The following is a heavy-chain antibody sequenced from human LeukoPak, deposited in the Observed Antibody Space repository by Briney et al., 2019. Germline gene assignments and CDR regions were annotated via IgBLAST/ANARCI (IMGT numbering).Heavy chain of an antibody. CDR2: ISYDGSNK. Sequence: PGGSLRLSCAASGFTFSSYGMHWVRQAPGKGLEWVAVISYDGSNKYYADSVKGRLTISRDNSKNTLYLQMNSLRAEDTAVYHCAKDYEQQLVHDAFDIWGQGTMVTVSS. CDR1: GFTFSSYG. J-gene: IGHJ3*02. D-gene: IGHD6-13*01. CDR3: AKDYEQQLVHDAFDI. V-gene: IGHV3-30*18.